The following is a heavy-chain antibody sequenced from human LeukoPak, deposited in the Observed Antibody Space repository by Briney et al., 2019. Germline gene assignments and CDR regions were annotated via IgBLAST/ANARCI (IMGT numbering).Heavy chain of an antibody. V-gene: IGHV1-46*01. CDR2: INPSGGST. CDR1: GGTFSSYA. CDR3: ARDIVPGEYYYYGMDV. Sequence: ASVKVSCKASGGTFSSYAISWVRQAPGQGLEWMGIINPSGGSTSYAQKFQGRVTMTRDTSTSTVYMELSSLRSEDTAVYYCARDIVPGEYYYYGMDVWGQGTTVTVSS. J-gene: IGHJ6*02. D-gene: IGHD2-15*01.